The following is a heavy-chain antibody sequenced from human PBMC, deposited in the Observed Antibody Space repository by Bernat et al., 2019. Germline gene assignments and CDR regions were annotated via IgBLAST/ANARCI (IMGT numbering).Heavy chain of an antibody. D-gene: IGHD1-26*01. CDR2: IWYDGSNK. V-gene: IGHV3-33*01. J-gene: IGHJ5*02. CDR3: ARGGSYYSSYNWFDP. CDR1: GFTFSSYG. Sequence: QVQLVESGGGVVQPGRSLRLSCAASGFTFSSYGMHWVRQAPGKGLEWVAVIWYDGSNKYYADSVKGRFTISRDNSKNTLYLQMNSLRAEDTAVYYCARGGSYYSSYNWFDPWGQGTLVTVSS.